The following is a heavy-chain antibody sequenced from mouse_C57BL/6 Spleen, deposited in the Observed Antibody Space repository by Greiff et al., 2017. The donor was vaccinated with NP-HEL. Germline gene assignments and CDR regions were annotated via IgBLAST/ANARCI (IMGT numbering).Heavy chain of an antibody. J-gene: IGHJ4*01. CDR1: GYSITSGYY. CDR3: AREAVASTGYAMDY. D-gene: IGHD1-1*01. Sequence: DVQLQESGPGLVKPSQSLSLTCSVTGYSITSGYYWNWIRQFPGNKLEWMGYISYDGSNNYNPSLKNRISITRDTSKNQFFLKLNSVTTEDTATCYCAREAVASTGYAMDYWGQGTSVTVSS. V-gene: IGHV3-6*01. CDR2: ISYDGSN.